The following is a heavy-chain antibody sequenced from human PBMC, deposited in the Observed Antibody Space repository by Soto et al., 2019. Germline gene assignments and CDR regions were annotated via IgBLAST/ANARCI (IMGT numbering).Heavy chain of an antibody. V-gene: IGHV1-69*02. D-gene: IGHD6-13*01. Sequence: QVQLVQSGAEVKKPGSSVKVSCKASGGTFSSYTISWVRQAPGQGLEWMGRIIPILGIANYAQKFQGRVTITADKSTSTAYMELSSLRPEDTAGYYCARWGSSSWYSYYYYGMDVWGQGTTVTVSS. J-gene: IGHJ6*02. CDR3: ARWGSSSWYSYYYYGMDV. CDR1: GGTFSSYT. CDR2: IIPILGIA.